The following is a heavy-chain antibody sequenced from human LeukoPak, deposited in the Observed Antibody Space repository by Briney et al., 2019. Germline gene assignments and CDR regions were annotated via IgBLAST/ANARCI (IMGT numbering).Heavy chain of an antibody. J-gene: IGHJ4*02. D-gene: IGHD3-22*01. CDR1: GFTFSSYG. CDR2: IWYDESKK. V-gene: IGHV3-33*01. Sequence: GGSLRLSCAASGFTFSSYGMHWVRQAPGKGLEWVAVIWYDESKKFYADSVKGRFSISRDTSKNTLYLQVNSLRAEDTAVYYCARDYYYGQADYWGQGTLVTVSS. CDR3: ARDYYYGQADY.